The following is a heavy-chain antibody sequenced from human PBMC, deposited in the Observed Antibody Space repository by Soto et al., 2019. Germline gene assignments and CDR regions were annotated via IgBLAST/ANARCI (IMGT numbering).Heavy chain of an antibody. CDR3: AKDEVRTPSLYAMDV. D-gene: IGHD3-10*01. J-gene: IGHJ6*02. CDR1: GLTFSTYG. CDR2: ISYDGSNR. V-gene: IGHV3-30*18. Sequence: GGSLRLSCAASGLTFSTYGMHWVGQAPGKGLEWVALISYDGSNRNSADSVKGRFTISRDNSKNTLYLQMNSLRVEDTAVYYCAKDEVRTPSLYAMDVWGQGTTVTVSS.